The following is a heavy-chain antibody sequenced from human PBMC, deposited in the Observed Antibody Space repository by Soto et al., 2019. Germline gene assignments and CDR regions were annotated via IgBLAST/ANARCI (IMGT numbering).Heavy chain of an antibody. Sequence: EVQLVESGGGLVQPGGSLRVSCATSGFTFSRFWMTWVRQAPGKGLEWVANIKHDGREENYADSVKGRFTISRDNAKNPRYLQMNSLRAEDTAVYHCASAAPSSPYYYYMDVWGKGTTVTVSS. D-gene: IGHD2-15*01. V-gene: IGHV3-7*01. J-gene: IGHJ6*03. CDR2: IKHDGREE. CDR1: GFTFSRFW. CDR3: ASAAPSSPYYYYMDV.